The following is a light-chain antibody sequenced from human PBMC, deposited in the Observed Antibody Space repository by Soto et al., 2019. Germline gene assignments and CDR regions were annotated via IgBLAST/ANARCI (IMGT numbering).Light chain of an antibody. CDR1: SSNIGSNY. Sequence: HSVLTQPPSVSAAPGQKATISCSGSSSNIGSNYVSWYQQLPGTAPKLLIYDNNKRPSGIPDRFSGSKSGTSATLDITGLQTGDEADYYCGTWDTSLTAYVFGSGTKV. V-gene: IGLV1-51*01. CDR2: DNN. J-gene: IGLJ1*01. CDR3: GTWDTSLTAYV.